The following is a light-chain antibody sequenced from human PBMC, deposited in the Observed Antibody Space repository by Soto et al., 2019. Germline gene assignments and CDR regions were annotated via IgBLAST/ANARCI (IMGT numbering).Light chain of an antibody. CDR2: EVS. Sequence: QPVLNQPPSASGSPGQSVTLSSTGTSSDVGGYNYVSWYQQHPGKAPKLMIYEVSKRPSGVPDRFSGSKSGNTASLTVSGLQAEDEADYYCSSYAGSNNYVFGTGTKVTVL. J-gene: IGLJ1*01. V-gene: IGLV2-8*01. CDR3: SSYAGSNNYV. CDR1: SSDVGGYNY.